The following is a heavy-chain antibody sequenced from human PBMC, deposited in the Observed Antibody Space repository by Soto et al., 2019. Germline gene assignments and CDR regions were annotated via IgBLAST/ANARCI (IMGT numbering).Heavy chain of an antibody. CDR3: ATDTYYDILTGYPHYYYGMDV. D-gene: IGHD3-9*01. CDR1: GGTFSSYA. V-gene: IGHV1-69*13. CDR2: IIPIFDTA. Sequence: SVKVSCKASGGTFSSYAISWVRQAPGQGLEWMGGIIPIFDTANYAQKFQGRVTITADESTSTAYMELSSLRSEDTAVYYCATDTYYDILTGYPHYYYGMDVWGQGTTVTVSS. J-gene: IGHJ6*02.